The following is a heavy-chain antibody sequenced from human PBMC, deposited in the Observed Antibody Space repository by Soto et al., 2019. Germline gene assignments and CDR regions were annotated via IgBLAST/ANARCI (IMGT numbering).Heavy chain of an antibody. CDR1: GYTFTSYG. V-gene: IGHV1-18*01. D-gene: IGHD2-15*01. Sequence: ASVKVSCKASGYTFTSYGISWVRQAPGQGLEWMGWISAYNGNTNYAQKLQGRVTMTTDTSTSTAYMELRSLRSDDTAVYYSARDFPRYCSGGSCSDYWGQGTLVTVSS. CDR2: ISAYNGNT. CDR3: ARDFPRYCSGGSCSDY. J-gene: IGHJ4*02.